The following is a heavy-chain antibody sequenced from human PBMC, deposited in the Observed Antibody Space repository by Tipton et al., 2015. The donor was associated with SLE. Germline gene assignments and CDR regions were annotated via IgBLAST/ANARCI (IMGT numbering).Heavy chain of an antibody. CDR3: ARGWAFSSTWSYFDL. D-gene: IGHD6-13*01. J-gene: IGHJ2*01. CDR2: IYTSGST. CDR1: GGSISGYY. V-gene: IGHV4-4*07. Sequence: TLSLTCTVSGGSISGYYWSWIRQPAGKGLEWIGHIYTSGSTNYNPSLKSRVTISLDTSKNQFSLKLSSVTAADTAVYYCARGWAFSSTWSYFDLWGRGTLVTVSS.